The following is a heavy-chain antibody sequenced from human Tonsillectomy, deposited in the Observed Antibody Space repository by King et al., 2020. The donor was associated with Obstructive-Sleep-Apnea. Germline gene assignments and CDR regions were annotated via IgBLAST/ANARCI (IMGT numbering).Heavy chain of an antibody. D-gene: IGHD3-9*01. CDR1: CDSINNYY. Sequence: QLQESGPGLVKPSETLSLTCTVSCDSINNYYWSWIRQPPGKGLEWIGHIHSSGRTHYNPSLKSRVTISVDTSKSQFSLKLSSVIAADTAVYFCARLPDFDWVYGMDVWGQGTTVTVSS. V-gene: IGHV4-59*12. CDR3: ARLPDFDWVYGMDV. CDR2: IHSSGRT. J-gene: IGHJ6*02.